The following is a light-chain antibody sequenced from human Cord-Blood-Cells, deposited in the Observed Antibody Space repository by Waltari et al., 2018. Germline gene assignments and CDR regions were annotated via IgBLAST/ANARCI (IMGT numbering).Light chain of an antibody. CDR2: KDS. Sequence: SYELTQPPSVSVSPGQTARITCSGDALPQQYAYWYQQKPGQAPVLVIYKDSERPSGIPERFSGSSSGTTVTLTISGVQAEDEADYYCQSADSSGTYLYVFGTGTKVTVL. CDR3: QSADSSGTYLYV. CDR1: ALPQQY. V-gene: IGLV3-25*03. J-gene: IGLJ1*01.